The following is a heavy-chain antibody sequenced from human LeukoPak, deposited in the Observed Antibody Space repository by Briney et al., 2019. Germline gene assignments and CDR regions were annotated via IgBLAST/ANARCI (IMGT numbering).Heavy chain of an antibody. Sequence: ASVKVSCKASGYTFTGYYMYWVRQAPGQGLEWMGWINPNSGGTNYAQKFQGRVTMTRDTSISTAYMELSRLRSDDTAVYYCARDSGYFDGYYYYYMDVWGKGTTVTVSS. J-gene: IGHJ6*03. CDR2: INPNSGGT. CDR1: GYTFTGYY. D-gene: IGHD3-9*01. CDR3: ARDSGYFDGYYYYYMDV. V-gene: IGHV1-2*02.